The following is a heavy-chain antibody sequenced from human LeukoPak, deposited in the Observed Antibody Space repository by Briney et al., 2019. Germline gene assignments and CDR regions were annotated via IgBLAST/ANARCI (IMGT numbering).Heavy chain of an antibody. J-gene: IGHJ3*02. Sequence: PGGSLRLSCAASGFTFSSYSMNWVRQAPGKGLEWVSSISSSSSYIYYADSVKGRFTISRDNAKNSLYLQMNSLRAEDTAVYYCARDRPPGWPAAKVDAFDIWGQGTMVTVSS. V-gene: IGHV3-21*01. D-gene: IGHD2-2*01. CDR1: GFTFSSYS. CDR3: ARDRPPGWPAAKVDAFDI. CDR2: ISSSSSYI.